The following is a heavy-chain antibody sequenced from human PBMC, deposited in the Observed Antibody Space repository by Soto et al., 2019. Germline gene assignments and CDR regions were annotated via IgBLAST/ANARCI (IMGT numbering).Heavy chain of an antibody. CDR1: GDSISSSSYY. CDR3: ARHGHSSGWYVFRGFDP. V-gene: IGHV4-39*01. D-gene: IGHD6-19*01. J-gene: IGHJ5*02. CDR2: IYYSGST. Sequence: QLQLQESGPGLVKSSETLSLTCTVSGDSISSSSYYWGWIRQPPGKGLEWIGSIYYSGSTYYNPSLKSRVTIPVDTSKNQFSLKLSSVRAADTAVYYCARHGHSSGWYVFRGFDPWGQGTLVTVSS.